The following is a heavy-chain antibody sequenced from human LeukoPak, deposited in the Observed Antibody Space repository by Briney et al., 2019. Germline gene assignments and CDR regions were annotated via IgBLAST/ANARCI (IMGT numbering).Heavy chain of an antibody. D-gene: IGHD3-9*01. J-gene: IGHJ6*02. Sequence: GGSLRLSCAASGFTFSASATHWVRQASGKGLEWVGRIRSKADDFATAYAASVKGRFLISRDDSKNTAYLQMNSLKTEDTAVYYCTKFYYDVLTCYRGMDVWGQGTTVTVSS. CDR3: TKFYYDVLTCYRGMDV. CDR1: GFTFSASA. CDR2: IRSKADDFAT. V-gene: IGHV3-73*01.